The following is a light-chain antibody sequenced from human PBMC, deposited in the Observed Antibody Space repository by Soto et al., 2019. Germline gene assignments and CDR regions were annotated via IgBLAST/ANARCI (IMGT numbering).Light chain of an antibody. J-gene: IGKJ3*01. Sequence: EIVLTQSPDTLSLSPGERATLSCRASQSVSSDYLVWYQQKFGQAPRLLIYGASSRATGTPDRFSGSGSGTDFTLTINRLEPEDFAVYYCQQYGGSFRVFGPGTKVDIK. V-gene: IGKV3-20*01. CDR1: QSVSSDY. CDR3: QQYGGSFRV. CDR2: GAS.